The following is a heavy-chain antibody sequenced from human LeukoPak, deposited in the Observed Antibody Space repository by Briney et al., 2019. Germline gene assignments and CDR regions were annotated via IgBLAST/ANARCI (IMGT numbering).Heavy chain of an antibody. Sequence: TETLSLTCTVSGGSISNTEYYWSWIRQPPGKELEWIASINYGGTTYYNPSLKSRVAISVDTSKNQFSLRLSSVTAADTAVYLCARYVVYGSGKYYFDYWGQGSLVTVSS. V-gene: IGHV4-39*01. D-gene: IGHD3-10*01. CDR1: GGSISNTEYY. J-gene: IGHJ4*02. CDR2: INYGGTT. CDR3: ARYVVYGSGKYYFDY.